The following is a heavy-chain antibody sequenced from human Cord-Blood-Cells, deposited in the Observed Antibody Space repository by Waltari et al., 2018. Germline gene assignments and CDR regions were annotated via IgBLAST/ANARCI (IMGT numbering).Heavy chain of an antibody. Sequence: QVQLQQWGAGLLKPSETLSLTCAVYGGSFSGYYWSWIRPPPGKGLEWIGEINHSGSTNYNPSLKSRVTISVDTSKNQFSLKLSSVTAADTAVYYCARLAEYSSGWYKDYWGQGTLVTVSS. D-gene: IGHD6-19*01. J-gene: IGHJ4*02. CDR3: ARLAEYSSGWYKDY. CDR1: GGSFSGYY. CDR2: INHSGST. V-gene: IGHV4-34*01.